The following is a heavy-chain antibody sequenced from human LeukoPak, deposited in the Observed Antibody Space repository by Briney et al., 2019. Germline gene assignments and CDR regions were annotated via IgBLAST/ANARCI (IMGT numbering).Heavy chain of an antibody. CDR1: GFTFSSYW. V-gene: IGHV3-7*01. Sequence: TGGSLRLSCAASGFTFSSYWMSWVRQAPGKGLEWVANIKQDGSEKYYVDSVKGRFTISRDNAKNSLYLQMNSLRAEDTAVYCCGRGGRGVVAASNYYGMDVWGQGTTVTVSS. D-gene: IGHD2-15*01. CDR2: IKQDGSEK. CDR3: GRGGRGVVAASNYYGMDV. J-gene: IGHJ6*02.